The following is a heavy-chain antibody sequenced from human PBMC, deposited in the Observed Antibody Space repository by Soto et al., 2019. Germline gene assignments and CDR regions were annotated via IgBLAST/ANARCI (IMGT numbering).Heavy chain of an antibody. V-gene: IGHV4-59*12. D-gene: IGHD2-21*02. CDR2: IYYSGST. J-gene: IGHJ4*02. CDR1: GGSISSYY. CDR3: ARELGLLPRGY. Sequence: SETLSLTCTVSGGSISSYYWSWIRQPPGKGLEWIGYIYYSGSTNYNPSLKSRVTISVDTSKNQFSLKLSSVTAEDTAVYYCARELGLLPRGYWGQGTLVTVSS.